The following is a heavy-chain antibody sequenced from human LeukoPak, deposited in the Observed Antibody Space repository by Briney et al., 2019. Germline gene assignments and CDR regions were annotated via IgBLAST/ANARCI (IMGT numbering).Heavy chain of an antibody. CDR3: AGYGGDWYPDS. V-gene: IGHV4-34*01. CDR2: TTFRGKT. D-gene: IGHD2-21*02. CDR1: GGFDIYY. Sequence: PSETLSLTCAVYGGFDIYYWTIVRQPPGKGLEWIEETTFRGKTNYNPSLKGRVTISVDRTTQQFSLKLTSVTVADTAVYYCAGYGGDWYPDSWGQGTLVIVSS. J-gene: IGHJ4*02.